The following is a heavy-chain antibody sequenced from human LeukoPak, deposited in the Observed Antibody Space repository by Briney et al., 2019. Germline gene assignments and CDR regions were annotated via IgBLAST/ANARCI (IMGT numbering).Heavy chain of an antibody. CDR3: ASLTLGEVVPAATYYGMDV. CDR2: ISSSGSTI. J-gene: IGHJ6*02. Sequence: GGSLRLSCAASGFTFSSYEMNWVRQAPGKGLEWVSYISSSGSTIYYADSVKGRFTISRDNAKNSLYLQMNSLRAEDTAVYYCASLTLGEVVPAATYYGMDVWGQGTTVTVSS. D-gene: IGHD2-2*01. CDR1: GFTFSSYE. V-gene: IGHV3-48*03.